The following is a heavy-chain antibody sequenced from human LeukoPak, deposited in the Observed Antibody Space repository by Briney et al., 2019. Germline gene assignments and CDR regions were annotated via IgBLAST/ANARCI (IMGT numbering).Heavy chain of an antibody. V-gene: IGHV4-59*01. CDR2: IYYSGST. D-gene: IGHD3-22*01. Sequence: SETLSLTCTVSGGSISSYYWSWIRQPPGKGLEWIGYIYYSGSTYYNPSLKSRVTISVDTSKNQFSLKLSSVTAADTAVYYCARGRRDSSGYTFDYWGQGTLVTVSS. J-gene: IGHJ4*02. CDR1: GGSISSYY. CDR3: ARGRRDSSGYTFDY.